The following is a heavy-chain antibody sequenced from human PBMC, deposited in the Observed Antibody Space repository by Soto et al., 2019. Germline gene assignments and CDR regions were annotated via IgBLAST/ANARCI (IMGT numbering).Heavy chain of an antibody. CDR1: GGSISSYY. CDR2: IYYSGST. CDR3: ARRYGTTFDY. Sequence: PSETLSLTCTVPGGSISSYYWSWIRQPPGEGLEWIGYIYYSGSTNYNPSLKSRVTISVDTSKNQFSLKLSSVTAADTAVYYCARRYGTTFDYWGQGTLVTVSS. V-gene: IGHV4-59*01. D-gene: IGHD1-7*01. J-gene: IGHJ4*02.